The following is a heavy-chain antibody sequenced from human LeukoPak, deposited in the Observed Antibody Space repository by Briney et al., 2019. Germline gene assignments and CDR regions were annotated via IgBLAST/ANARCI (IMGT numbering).Heavy chain of an antibody. CDR2: IIPIFGTA. J-gene: IGHJ6*04. V-gene: IGHV1-69*13. Sequence: SVKVSCKSSGGTFSSYAISWVRQAPGQGLEWMGGIIPIFGTANYAQKFQGRVTITADESTSTAYMELSSLRSEDTAVYYCAVGKDIVVVPAASMLVSYYGMDVWGKGTTVTVSS. D-gene: IGHD2-2*01. CDR3: AVGKDIVVVPAASMLVSYYGMDV. CDR1: GGTFSSYA.